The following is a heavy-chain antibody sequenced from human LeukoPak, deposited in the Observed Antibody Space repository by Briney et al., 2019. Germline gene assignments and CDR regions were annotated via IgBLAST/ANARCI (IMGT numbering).Heavy chain of an antibody. D-gene: IGHD2-8*02. CDR1: GGSISSYY. J-gene: IGHJ2*01. CDR2: IYYSGST. V-gene: IGHV4-59*01. Sequence: SETLSLTCTVSGGSISSYYWSWIRQPPGKGLEWIGYIYYSGSTNYNPSLKSRVTISVDTSKNQFSLKLSSVTAADTAVYYCARNPFQPWWDRWYFDLWGRGTLVTVSS. CDR3: ARNPFQPWWDRWYFDL.